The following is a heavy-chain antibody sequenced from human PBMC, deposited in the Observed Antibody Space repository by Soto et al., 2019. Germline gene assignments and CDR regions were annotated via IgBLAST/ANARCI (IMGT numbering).Heavy chain of an antibody. J-gene: IGHJ4*02. CDR1: GFTFSSYG. V-gene: IGHV3-30*18. CDR3: AKDPHTYYGDYPEGIAY. CDR2: ISYDGSNK. D-gene: IGHD4-17*01. Sequence: QVQLVESGGGVVQPGRSLRLSCAASGFTFSSYGMHWVRQAPGKGLEWVAVISYDGSNKYYADSVKGRFTISRDNSKNTLYLQMNSLRAEDTAVYYCAKDPHTYYGDYPEGIAYWGQGTLVTVSS.